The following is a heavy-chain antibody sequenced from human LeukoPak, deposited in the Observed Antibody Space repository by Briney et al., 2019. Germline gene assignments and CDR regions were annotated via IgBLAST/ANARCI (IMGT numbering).Heavy chain of an antibody. J-gene: IGHJ6*03. CDR1: GYMFTGYY. CDR2: INPNSGGT. V-gene: IGHV1-2*02. Sequence: ASVKVSCKASGYMFTGYYMHWVRQAPGQGLEWMGWINPNSGGTNYAQKFQGRVTMTRATSISTAYMDLNRLRSDDTAVYYCARVVAVTGTPVYYMDVWGKGTTVTVSS. D-gene: IGHD6-19*01. CDR3: ARVVAVTGTPVYYMDV.